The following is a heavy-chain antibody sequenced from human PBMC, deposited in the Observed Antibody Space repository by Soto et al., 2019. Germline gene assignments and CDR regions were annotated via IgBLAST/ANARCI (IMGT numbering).Heavy chain of an antibody. D-gene: IGHD6-6*01. J-gene: IGHJ4*02. CDR2: IIPIFGTA. CDR1: GGTFSSYA. Sequence: QVQLVQSGAEVKKPGSSAKVSCKASGGTFSSYAISWVRQAPGQGLEWMGGIIPIFGTANYAQKFQGRVTITADDSTSTAYMELSSLRSEDTAVYYCARAYSSSFPSAYLDYWGQGTLVTVSS. CDR3: ARAYSSSFPSAYLDY. V-gene: IGHV1-69*01.